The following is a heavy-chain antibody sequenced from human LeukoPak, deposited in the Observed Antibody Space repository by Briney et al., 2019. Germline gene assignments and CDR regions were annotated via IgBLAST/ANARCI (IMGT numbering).Heavy chain of an antibody. D-gene: IGHD3-22*01. CDR2: ISAYNGNT. CDR3: ARALGDSSGYYYEGYFDY. Sequence: ASVKVSCKASGYTFTSYGISWVRQAPGQGLEWMGWISAYNGNTNYAQKLQGRVTMTTDTSTSTAYMELRSLRSDDTPVYYCARALGDSSGYYYEGYFDYWGQGTPVTVSS. J-gene: IGHJ4*02. V-gene: IGHV1-18*01. CDR1: GYTFTSYG.